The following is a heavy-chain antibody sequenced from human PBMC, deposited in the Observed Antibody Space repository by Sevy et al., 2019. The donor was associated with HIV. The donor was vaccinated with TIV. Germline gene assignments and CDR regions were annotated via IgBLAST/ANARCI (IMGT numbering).Heavy chain of an antibody. D-gene: IGHD1-1*01. V-gene: IGHV3-30-3*01. Sequence: GGSLRLSCAASGFTFTSYSMHWVRQAPGKGLEWVATISYDATNKHYADSVKGRFTISRDNSRNSLFLQMNSLRSEDTAVYCCALERLSSNVAEYFQNWGQGTLVTVSS. CDR1: GFTFTSYS. CDR3: ALERLSSNVAEYFQN. CDR2: ISYDATNK. J-gene: IGHJ1*01.